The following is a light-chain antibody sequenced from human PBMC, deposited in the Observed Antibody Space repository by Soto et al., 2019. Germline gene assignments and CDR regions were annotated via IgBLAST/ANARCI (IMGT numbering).Light chain of an antibody. CDR3: QQFPA. J-gene: IGKJ1*01. V-gene: IGKV3-20*01. Sequence: EIVLTQSPGTLSLSPGERATLSCRASQSVISTYLAWYQQKPGQAPRLLIYGASFRATGIPDRFSGSGSGTDFTLTISRLEPEDFAVYYCQQFPAFGQGTKVDIK. CDR2: GAS. CDR1: QSVISTY.